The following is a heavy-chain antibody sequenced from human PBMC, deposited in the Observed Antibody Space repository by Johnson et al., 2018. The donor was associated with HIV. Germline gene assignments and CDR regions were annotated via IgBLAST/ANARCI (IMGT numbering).Heavy chain of an antibody. D-gene: IGHD1-26*01. CDR3: ARDRKSGSYGVDAFDI. CDR1: GFTFSSYW. Sequence: VQLVESGGGLVQPGGSLRLSCAASGFTFSSYWMHWVRQAPGKGLVWVSRINSDGSSTSYADSVKGRFTISRENAKNSLYLQMNSLRAGDTAVYYCARDRKSGSYGVDAFDIWGQGTMVTVSS. J-gene: IGHJ3*02. CDR2: INSDGSST. V-gene: IGHV3-74*01.